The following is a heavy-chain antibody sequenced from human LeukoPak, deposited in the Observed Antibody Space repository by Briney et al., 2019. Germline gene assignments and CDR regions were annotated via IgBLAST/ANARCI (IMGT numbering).Heavy chain of an antibody. CDR2: INHNGST. CDR3: ARERLWFREPHYDY. D-gene: IGHD3-10*01. J-gene: IGHJ4*02. CDR1: GGSFSGYY. Sequence: SETLSLTCAVYGGSFSGYYWSWIRQPPGKGLEWIGEINHNGSTNYNPSLKSRVTISVDTTKNQYSLKLSAVTAADTAVHYCARERLWFREPHYDYWGQGTLVTVSS. V-gene: IGHV4-34*01.